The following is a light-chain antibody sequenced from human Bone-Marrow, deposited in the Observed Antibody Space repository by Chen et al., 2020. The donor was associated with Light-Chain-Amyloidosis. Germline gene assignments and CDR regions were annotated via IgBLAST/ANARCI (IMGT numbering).Light chain of an antibody. J-gene: IGLJ3*02. Sequence: SYVLTQPSSVSVAPGQTATIACGGNNIGSTSVHWYQQTPGQAPLLVVYDDSDRPSGFPERVSGSNSGNTATLTISRGEAGNEADYYCQVWDRSSDRPVFGGGAKLTVL. CDR1: NIGSTS. CDR2: DDS. CDR3: QVWDRSSDRPV. V-gene: IGLV3-21*02.